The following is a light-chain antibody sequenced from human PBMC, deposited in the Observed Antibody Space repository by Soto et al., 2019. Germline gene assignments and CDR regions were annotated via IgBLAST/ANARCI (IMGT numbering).Light chain of an antibody. CDR2: SNN. Sequence: QSALTQPPSVSAAPGQKVTISCSGSSSNIGNNYVSWYQQLPGTAPKLLISSNNQRPSGVPDRFSGSKSGTSASLAISGLQSEDEADYYCAAWDDTLEGWVFGGGTKLTVL. V-gene: IGLV1-44*01. CDR1: SSNIGNNY. CDR3: AAWDDTLEGWV. J-gene: IGLJ3*02.